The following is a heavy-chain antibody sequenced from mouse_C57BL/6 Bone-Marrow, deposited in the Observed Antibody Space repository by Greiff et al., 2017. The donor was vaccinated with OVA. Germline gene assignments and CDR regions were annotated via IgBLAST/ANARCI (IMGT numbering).Heavy chain of an antibody. D-gene: IGHD2-5*01. Sequence: EVMLVESGGGLVKPGGSLKLSCAASGFTFSSYTMSWVRQTPEKRLEWVATISGGGGNTYYPDSVKGRFTISRDNAKNTLYLQMSSLRSEDTALYDCARPRYSNYFDYWGQGTTLTVSS. CDR1: GFTFSSYT. CDR2: ISGGGGNT. V-gene: IGHV5-9*01. CDR3: ARPRYSNYFDY. J-gene: IGHJ2*01.